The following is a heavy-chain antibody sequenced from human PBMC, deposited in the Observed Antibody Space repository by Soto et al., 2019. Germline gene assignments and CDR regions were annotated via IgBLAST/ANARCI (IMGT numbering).Heavy chain of an antibody. CDR3: AEGGGDSGYDPPIHTNWFDP. CDR1: GYTFTSYG. CDR2: ISAYNGNT. D-gene: IGHD5-12*01. J-gene: IGHJ5*02. V-gene: IGHV1-18*01. Sequence: QVQLVQSGAEVKKPGASVKVSCKASGYTFTSYGISWVRQAPGQGLEWMGWISAYNGNTNYAQKLQGRVTMTTDTSTSKAYMELRRLRPDEKAVYSWAEGGGDSGYDPPIHTNWFDPWGQGTLVTVSS.